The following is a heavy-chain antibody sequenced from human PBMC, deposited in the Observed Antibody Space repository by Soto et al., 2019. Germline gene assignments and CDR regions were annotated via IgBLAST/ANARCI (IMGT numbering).Heavy chain of an antibody. CDR1: GFTFSSYA. V-gene: IGHV3-23*01. CDR2: ISGSGGST. Sequence: GGSLRLSCVASGFTFSSYAMSWVRQAPGKGLEWVSAISGSGGSTYYADSVKGRFTISRDNSKNTLYLQMNSLRAEDTAVYYCAKDSGGYYNVFQHWGQGTLVTVSS. CDR3: AKDSGGYYNVFQH. J-gene: IGHJ1*01. D-gene: IGHD3-10*01.